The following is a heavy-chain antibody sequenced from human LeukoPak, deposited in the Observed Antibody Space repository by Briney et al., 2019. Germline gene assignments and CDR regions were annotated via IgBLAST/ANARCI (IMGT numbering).Heavy chain of an antibody. CDR1: GLSFSIYA. J-gene: IGHJ6*02. Sequence: GESLRLSCAASGLSFSIYAMSWVHQAPGKGLEWVSAISGSGGSTYYPDSVKGRFTISRDNSKNTLFLQMNSLRAEDTAVYYCAKNSGSFYYYGMDVWGQGTTVTVSS. CDR2: ISGSGGST. D-gene: IGHD1-26*01. CDR3: AKNSGSFYYYGMDV. V-gene: IGHV3-23*01.